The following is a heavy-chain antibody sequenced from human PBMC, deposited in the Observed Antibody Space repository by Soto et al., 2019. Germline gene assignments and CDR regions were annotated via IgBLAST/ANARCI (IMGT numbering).Heavy chain of an antibody. CDR3: ARGGEPIDY. D-gene: IGHD2-21*01. J-gene: IGHJ4*02. CDR1: GYTFSSYA. Sequence: ASVKVSCKASGYTFSSYAMHWVRQAPGQRLEWMGWINAGNGNRKYSQKFQGRVTITRDTSASTAYMELSSLRSEDTAVYYCARGGEPIDYWGQGTLVTVSS. V-gene: IGHV1-3*01. CDR2: INAGNGNR.